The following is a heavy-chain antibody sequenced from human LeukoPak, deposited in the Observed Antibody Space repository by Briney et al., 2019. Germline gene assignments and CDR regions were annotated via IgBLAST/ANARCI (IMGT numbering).Heavy chain of an antibody. D-gene: IGHD1-14*01. J-gene: IGHJ4*02. CDR2: IKSDGSGT. CDR1: GFTFSSYW. Sequence: GGSLRLSCAASGFTFSSYWMHCVRQAPGKGLVWVSRIKSDGSGTTYADSVKGRFTISRDNAKNTLYLQMNSLRAEDTAVYFCAREFRKPSAGDWGEGTLVTVSS. V-gene: IGHV3-74*01. CDR3: AREFRKPSAGD.